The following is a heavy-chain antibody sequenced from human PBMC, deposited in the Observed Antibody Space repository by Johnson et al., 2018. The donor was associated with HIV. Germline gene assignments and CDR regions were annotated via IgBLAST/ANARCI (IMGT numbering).Heavy chain of an antibody. CDR2: IRYDGSNK. Sequence: QVQLVESGGGVVRPGGSLRLSCAASGFTFDDYGMTWVRQAPGKGLEWVAFIRYDGSNKYYADSVKGRFTISRDNSKNTLYLQMSSLRAEDTSVYYCARGGIIHDAFDIWGQGTMVTVSS. V-gene: IGHV3-30*02. J-gene: IGHJ3*02. CDR1: GFTFDDYG. CDR3: ARGGIIHDAFDI. D-gene: IGHD1-1*01.